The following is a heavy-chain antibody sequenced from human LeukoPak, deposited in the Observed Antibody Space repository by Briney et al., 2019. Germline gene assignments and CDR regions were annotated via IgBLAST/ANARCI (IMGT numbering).Heavy chain of an antibody. V-gene: IGHV4-61*08. Sequence: SETLSLTCAVSGGSISSGGYSWSWIRQPPGKGLEWIGYIYTSGSTNYNPSLKSRVTISVDTSKNQFSLKLSSVTAADTAVYYCARLLGPIGYSYAFDIWGQGTMVTVSS. D-gene: IGHD5-18*01. J-gene: IGHJ3*02. CDR3: ARLLGPIGYSYAFDI. CDR1: GGSISSGGYS. CDR2: IYTSGST.